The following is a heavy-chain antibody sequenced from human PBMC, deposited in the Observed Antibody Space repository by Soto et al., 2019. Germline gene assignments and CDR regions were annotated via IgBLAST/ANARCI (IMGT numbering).Heavy chain of an antibody. D-gene: IGHD6-19*01. V-gene: IGHV1-69*02. CDR3: DPGIAVDKLD. CDR1: GGTFSSYT. CDR2: IIPILGIA. Sequence: QVQLVQSGAEVKKPGSSVKVSCKASGGTFSSYTISWVRQAPGQGLEWMGRIIPILGIANYAQKFQGRVTITADKSTSSAYMELSSLSSEDTAVYSCDPGIAVDKLDWGQGTLVTVSS. J-gene: IGHJ4*02.